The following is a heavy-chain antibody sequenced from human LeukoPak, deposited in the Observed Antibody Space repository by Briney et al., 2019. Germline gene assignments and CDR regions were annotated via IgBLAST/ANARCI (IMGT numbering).Heavy chain of an antibody. J-gene: IGHJ5*02. D-gene: IGHD2-21*02. CDR1: GGSISSSSYY. Sequence: SETLSLTCTVSGGSISSSSYYWGWIRQPPGKGLEWIGSIYYSGGTYYNPSLKSRVTISVDTSKNQFSLKLSSVTAADTAVYYCARQVAYCGGDCYLNWFDPWGQGTLVTVSS. CDR3: ARQVAYCGGDCYLNWFDP. CDR2: IYYSGGT. V-gene: IGHV4-39*01.